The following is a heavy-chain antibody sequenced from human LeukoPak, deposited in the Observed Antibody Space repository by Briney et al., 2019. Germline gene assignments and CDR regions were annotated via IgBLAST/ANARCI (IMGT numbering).Heavy chain of an antibody. CDR3: AKDSDYDFWSGYYSVY. Sequence: GGSLRLSCAASGFTFSSYAMSWVRQAPGKGLEWVSGISGSGDNTYYADSVKGRFTISRDNSKNTLYVQVNSLGTEDTAAYYCAKDSDYDFWSGYYSVYWGQGTLVTVSS. J-gene: IGHJ4*02. CDR1: GFTFSSYA. CDR2: ISGSGDNT. V-gene: IGHV3-23*01. D-gene: IGHD3-3*01.